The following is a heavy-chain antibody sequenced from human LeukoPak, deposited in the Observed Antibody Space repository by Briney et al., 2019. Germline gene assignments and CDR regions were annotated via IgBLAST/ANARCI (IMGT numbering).Heavy chain of an antibody. CDR2: IYFSGST. CDR3: ASMPYDFWSGYGYYYMDV. CDR1: SGSISSGDYY. V-gene: IGHV4-30-4*08. J-gene: IGHJ6*03. D-gene: IGHD3-3*01. Sequence: SQTLSLTCTVFSGSISSGDYYWSWIRQPPGKGLEWIGYIYFSGSTYYNTSLKSRLTISDDTSKNQFSLKLSSVTAADTAVYYCASMPYDFWSGYGYYYMDVWGKGTTVTV.